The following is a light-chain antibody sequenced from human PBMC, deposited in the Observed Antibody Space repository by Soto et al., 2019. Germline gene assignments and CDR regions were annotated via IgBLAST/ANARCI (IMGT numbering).Light chain of an antibody. J-gene: IGKJ4*01. CDR3: QQNDNLPPLT. Sequence: DIQMTQSPSSLSASVGDRVTITCQASRDISNYLNWYHQKPGKVPKLLIYDASKLETGVPSRFGGSGSGTDFTFTISSLQPEDIATYYCQQNDNLPPLTFGGGTKVEIK. CDR2: DAS. CDR1: RDISNY. V-gene: IGKV1-33*01.